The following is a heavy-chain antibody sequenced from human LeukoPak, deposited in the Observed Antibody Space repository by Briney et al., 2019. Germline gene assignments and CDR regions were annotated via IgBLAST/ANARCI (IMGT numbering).Heavy chain of an antibody. CDR1: GYTFTSYD. CDR2: MSPNSGNT. J-gene: IGHJ6*02. Sequence: ASVKVSCKASGYTFTSYDFNWVRQAPGQGLEWMGWMSPNSGNTGYAQKFQGRVTMTRDTSITTAYMELSSLRSEDTAVYYCARGQTSYYHYYGLDVWGQGTTVTVSS. V-gene: IGHV1-8*01. CDR3: ARGQTSYYHYYGLDV.